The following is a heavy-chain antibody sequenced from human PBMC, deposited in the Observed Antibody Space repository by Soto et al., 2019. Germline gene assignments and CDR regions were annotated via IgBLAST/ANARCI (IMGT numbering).Heavy chain of an antibody. Sequence: QVQLVESGGGVVQPGRSLRLSCAASGFIFSTYGMHWVRQAPGKGLEWVAVISYDGSNQYFEDSVKGRFTISRDNSKNTIYLQMNSLRLEDTALYYCAKSWSGSHGAFDMWGQGTMVIVSA. V-gene: IGHV3-30*18. CDR3: AKSWSGSHGAFDM. CDR1: GFIFSTYG. D-gene: IGHD2-8*02. CDR2: ISYDGSNQ. J-gene: IGHJ3*02.